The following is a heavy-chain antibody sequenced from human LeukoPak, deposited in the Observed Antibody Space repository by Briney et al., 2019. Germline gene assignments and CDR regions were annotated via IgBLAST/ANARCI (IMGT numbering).Heavy chain of an antibody. J-gene: IGHJ3*02. CDR3: AGRLGYCSSTSCYFGRFAFDI. V-gene: IGHV4-34*01. Sequence: SETLFLTCAVYGGSFSGYYWSWIRQPPGKGLEWIGEINHSGSTNYNPSLKSRVTISVDTSKNQFSLKLSSVTAADTAVYYCAGRLGYCSSTSCYFGRFAFDIWGQGTMVTVSS. D-gene: IGHD2-2*01. CDR2: INHSGST. CDR1: GGSFSGYY.